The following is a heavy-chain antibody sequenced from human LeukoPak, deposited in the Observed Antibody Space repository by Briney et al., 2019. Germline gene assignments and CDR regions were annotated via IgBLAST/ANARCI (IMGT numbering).Heavy chain of an antibody. Sequence: GGSLRLSCAASGLTVSSNYMSWVRQAPGEGLEWVSVIYTGGNTYYADSVRGRFTISRDNSKNTLYLQMNSLRDDDTGVYFCAWYGSNWQYFGHWGQGTLVTVSS. CDR1: GLTVSSNY. CDR2: IYTGGNT. CDR3: AWYGSNWQYFGH. V-gene: IGHV3-53*01. D-gene: IGHD6-13*01. J-gene: IGHJ4*02.